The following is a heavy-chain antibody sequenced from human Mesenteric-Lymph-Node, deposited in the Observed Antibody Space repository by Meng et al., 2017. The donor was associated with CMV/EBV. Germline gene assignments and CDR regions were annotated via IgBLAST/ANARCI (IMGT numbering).Heavy chain of an antibody. CDR2: INAGNGNT. Sequence: SCKASAYTFISYAMHWVRQAPGQRLEWMGWINAGNGNTKYSQKFQGRITITRDTSASTAYMELSSLRSEDTAVYYCARGGSSSWLDYWGQGTLVTVSS. J-gene: IGHJ4*02. V-gene: IGHV1-3*01. D-gene: IGHD6-13*01. CDR1: AYTFISYA. CDR3: ARGGSSSWLDY.